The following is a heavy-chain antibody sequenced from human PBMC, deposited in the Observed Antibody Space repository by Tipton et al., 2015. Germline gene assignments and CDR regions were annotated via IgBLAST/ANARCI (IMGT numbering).Heavy chain of an antibody. CDR2: IWYDGSNK. V-gene: IGHV3-33*01. CDR1: GFTFSSYG. J-gene: IGHJ4*02. CDR3: SGDSSSSVDYFDS. Sequence: SLRLSCAASGFTFSSYGMHWVRQAPGKGLEWLTVIWYDGSNKYDADSVKGRFTISRDNFKNTLFLQMNSLKTEDTAVYYCSGDSSSSVDYFDSWGQGTLVTVSS. D-gene: IGHD6-6*01.